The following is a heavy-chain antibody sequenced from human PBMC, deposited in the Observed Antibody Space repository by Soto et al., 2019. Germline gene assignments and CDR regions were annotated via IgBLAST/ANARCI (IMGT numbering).Heavy chain of an antibody. D-gene: IGHD3-22*01. CDR1: GGSFKSGSYY. Sequence: SETLSLTCTVSGGSFKSGSYYWSWVRQPPGKGLEWIGYVYYIGRTSYSPSLKSRVTISVDTSKNQFSLKLSSVTAADTAVYYCASTRGYDAFDIWGQGTMVTVSS. CDR2: VYYIGRT. J-gene: IGHJ3*02. CDR3: ASTRGYDAFDI. V-gene: IGHV4-61*01.